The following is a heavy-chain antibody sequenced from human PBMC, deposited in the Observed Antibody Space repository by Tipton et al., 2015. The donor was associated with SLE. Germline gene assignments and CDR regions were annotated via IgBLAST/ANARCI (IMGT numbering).Heavy chain of an antibody. J-gene: IGHJ1*01. D-gene: IGHD3-16*01. CDR3: ARVSVAGTFGGDFQV. CDR1: GSTVSSNY. CDR2: LYSGGST. V-gene: IGHV3-66*02. Sequence: SLRLSCVASGSTVSSNYMSWVRLAPGKGLDWVSVLYSGGSTYYADSVKGRFTISRDSTKNTLYLQMNSLRVEDTAVYYCARVSVAGTFGGDFQVWGQGTLVTVAS.